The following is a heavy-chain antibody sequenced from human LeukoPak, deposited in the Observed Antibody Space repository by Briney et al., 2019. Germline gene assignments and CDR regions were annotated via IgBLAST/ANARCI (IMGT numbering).Heavy chain of an antibody. CDR2: IYYSGST. V-gene: IGHV4-59*08. CDR3: ARHHRTAPLDY. CDR1: GGSISSYY. D-gene: IGHD2-21*02. J-gene: IGHJ4*02. Sequence: SETLSLTCTVSGGSISSYYWSWIRQPPGKGLEWIGYIYYSGSTNYNPSLKSRVTISVDMSKNQFSLKLSSVTAADTAVYYCARHHRTAPLDYWGQGTLVTVSS.